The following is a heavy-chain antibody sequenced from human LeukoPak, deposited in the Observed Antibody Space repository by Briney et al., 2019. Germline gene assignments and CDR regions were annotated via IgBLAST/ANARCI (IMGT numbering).Heavy chain of an antibody. V-gene: IGHV1-18*01. Sequence: ASVKVSCKASGYTFTSYGISWVRQAPGQGLEWMGWISAYNGNTNYAQKLQGRVTMTTDTSTSTACMELRSVRSDDTAVYYCARDADTVRDRGYCSSTSCHGYWFDPWGQGTLVTVSS. D-gene: IGHD2-2*01. CDR3: ARDADTVRDRGYCSSTSCHGYWFDP. CDR1: GYTFTSYG. J-gene: IGHJ5*02. CDR2: ISAYNGNT.